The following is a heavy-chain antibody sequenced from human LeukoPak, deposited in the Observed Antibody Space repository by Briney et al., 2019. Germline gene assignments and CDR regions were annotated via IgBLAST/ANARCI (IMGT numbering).Heavy chain of an antibody. CDR2: ISSSGGST. J-gene: IGHJ6*02. D-gene: IGHD3-10*01. Sequence: PGGSLRLSCAASGFTFSSYAMSWVRQAPGKGLEWVSAISSSGGSTYYADSVKGRFTISRDNSKNTLYLQMNSLRAEDTAVYYCAKASGSGSYYMSYYGMDVWGQGTTVTVSS. V-gene: IGHV3-23*01. CDR3: AKASGSGSYYMSYYGMDV. CDR1: GFTFSSYA.